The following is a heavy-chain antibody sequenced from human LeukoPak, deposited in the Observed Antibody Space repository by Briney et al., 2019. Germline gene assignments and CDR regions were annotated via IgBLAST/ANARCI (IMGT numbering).Heavy chain of an antibody. CDR3: ARFQYYYDSSSRYMDV. CDR1: GGSISSYY. D-gene: IGHD3-22*01. Sequence: SSETLSLTCTVSGGSISSYYWSWIRQPPGKGLGWIGYTYYSGSTNYNPSLKSRVTISVDTSKNQFSLKLSPVTAADTAVYYCARFQYYYDSSSRYMDVWGKGTTVTVSS. J-gene: IGHJ6*03. CDR2: TYYSGST. V-gene: IGHV4-59*01.